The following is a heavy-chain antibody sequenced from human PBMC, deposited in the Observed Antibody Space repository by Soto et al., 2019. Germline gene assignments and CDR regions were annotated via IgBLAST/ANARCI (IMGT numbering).Heavy chain of an antibody. Sequence: SGPTLVNPTQTLTLTCTFSGFSLSTSGMCVIWIRQPPGKALESLARIAWDDDKYYSTSLKTRLTISKDTSKNQVVLTMTNMDPVDTATYYCARISQNCSSTSCPAPLIDYWGQGTLVTVSS. D-gene: IGHD2-2*01. CDR3: ARISQNCSSTSCPAPLIDY. J-gene: IGHJ4*02. CDR1: GFSLSTSGMC. CDR2: IAWDDDK. V-gene: IGHV2-70*11.